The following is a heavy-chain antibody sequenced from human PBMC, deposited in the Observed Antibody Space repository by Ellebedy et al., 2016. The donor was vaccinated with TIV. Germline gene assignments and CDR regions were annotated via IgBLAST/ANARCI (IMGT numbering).Heavy chain of an antibody. CDR2: ITSSGSYT. Sequence: GGSLRLSCAASGFTFSDYYMTWIRQAPGAGLEWLAYITSSGSYTIYAASVDGRFTISRDNDKKSLYLQMNGLRLEDTAVYYCARGSPTKIRGAFDYWGQGALVSVSS. CDR1: GFTFSDYY. V-gene: IGHV3-11*06. J-gene: IGHJ4*02. CDR3: ARGSPTKIRGAFDY. D-gene: IGHD5-12*01.